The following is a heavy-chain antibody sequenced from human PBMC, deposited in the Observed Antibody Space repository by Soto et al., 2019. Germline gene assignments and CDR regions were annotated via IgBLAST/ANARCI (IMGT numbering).Heavy chain of an antibody. CDR2: IIPIFGTA. Sequence: GASVKVSCKASGGTFSSYAISWVRQAPGQGLEWMGGIIPIFGTANYAQKFQGRVTITADESRSTAYMELSSLRSEDTAVYYCARSSLSDIVLMVYAVAYDAFDIWGQGTMVTVSS. CDR1: GGTFSSYA. V-gene: IGHV1-69*13. CDR3: ARSSLSDIVLMVYAVAYDAFDI. J-gene: IGHJ3*02. D-gene: IGHD2-8*01.